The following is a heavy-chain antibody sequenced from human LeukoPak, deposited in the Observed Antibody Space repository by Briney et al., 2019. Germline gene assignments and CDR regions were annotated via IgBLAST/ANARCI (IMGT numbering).Heavy chain of an antibody. CDR1: GGSISSYY. CDR3: ARHDHYYGSGXXXRR. Sequence: SETLSLTCTVSGGSISSYYWSWIRQPPGKGLEWIGYIYYSGSTNYHPSLKSRVTISVDTSKNQFSLKLSSVTAADTAVYYCARHDHYYGSGXXXRRWGQGTLVTVSS. CDR2: IYYSGST. J-gene: IGHJ4*02. D-gene: IGHD3-10*01. V-gene: IGHV4-59*08.